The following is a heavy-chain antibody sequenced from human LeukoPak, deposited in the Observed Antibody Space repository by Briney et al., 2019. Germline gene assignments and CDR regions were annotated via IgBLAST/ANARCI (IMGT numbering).Heavy chain of an antibody. Sequence: GGSLRLSCAASGFTFSSYAMHWVRQAPGKGLEWVAVISYDGSNKYYADSVKGRFTISRDNSKNTLYLQMNSLRAEDTAVYYCARDSSGYGTDYWGQGTLVTVSS. V-gene: IGHV3-30-3*01. D-gene: IGHD3-22*01. CDR3: ARDSSGYGTDY. CDR1: GFTFSSYA. J-gene: IGHJ4*02. CDR2: ISYDGSNK.